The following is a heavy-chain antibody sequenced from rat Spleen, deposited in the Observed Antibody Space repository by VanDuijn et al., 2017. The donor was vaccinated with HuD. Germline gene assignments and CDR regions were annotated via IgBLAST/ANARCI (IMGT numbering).Heavy chain of an antibody. CDR2: ITNASGRT. D-gene: IGHD1-9*01. Sequence: EVQLVESGGGLVQPGRSLKLSCVTSGFTFNYYWMTWIRRAPGRGLEWVASITNASGRTYYSDFVKGRFTISRDTAQNTLYLQMDTLRSEDTATYYCARITYIGLDYWGQGVMVTVSS. V-gene: IGHV5-31*01. CDR1: GFTFNYYW. CDR3: ARITYIGLDY. J-gene: IGHJ2*01.